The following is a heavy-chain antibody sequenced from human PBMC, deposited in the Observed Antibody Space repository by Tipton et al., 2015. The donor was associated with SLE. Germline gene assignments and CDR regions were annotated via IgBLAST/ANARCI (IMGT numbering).Heavy chain of an antibody. J-gene: IGHJ6*03. CDR3: ARGRPRATQAWGGYYYYMDV. Sequence: TLSLTCAVSGASISDNMWWTWVRQSPGKGLEWIGEMFHSGSTNYNPSLKSRVAISVDKSKNQFSLGLNSVTAADTAVYYCARGRPRATQAWGGYYYYMDVWGKGTTVTVSS. D-gene: IGHD3-16*01. CDR1: GASISDNMW. V-gene: IGHV4-4*02. CDR2: MFHSGST.